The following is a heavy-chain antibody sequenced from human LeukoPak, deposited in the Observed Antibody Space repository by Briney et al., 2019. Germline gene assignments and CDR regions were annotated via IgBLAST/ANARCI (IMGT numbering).Heavy chain of an antibody. CDR2: ISGSGDST. Sequence: GGSLRLSCAASGFTFRSYAMSWVRQAPGKGLEWVSGISGSGDSTYYADSVKGRFTISRDNAKNSLYLQMNSLRAEDTAVYYCARTPSNTWSNWFDPWGQGTLVIVSS. V-gene: IGHV3-23*01. J-gene: IGHJ5*02. D-gene: IGHD6-13*01. CDR3: ARTPSNTWSNWFDP. CDR1: GFTFRSYA.